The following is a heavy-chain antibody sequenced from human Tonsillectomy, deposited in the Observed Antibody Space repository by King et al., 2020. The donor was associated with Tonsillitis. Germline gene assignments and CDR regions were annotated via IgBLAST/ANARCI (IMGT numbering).Heavy chain of an antibody. V-gene: IGHV5-51*01. D-gene: IGHD3-10*01. J-gene: IGHJ4*02. CDR1: GYSFTSYW. CDR2: IYPGDSDT. CDR3: VRLRPYGSGCCYVYFVY. Sequence: VQLVESGAEVKKPGESLKISCKGSGYSFTSYWIGWVRQMPGKGLEWMGIIYPGDSDTRYSPSFQGQVTITADKSISTAYLQWSSLKDSDTAMYYCVRLRPYGSGCCYVYFVYWGQGTLVTVSS.